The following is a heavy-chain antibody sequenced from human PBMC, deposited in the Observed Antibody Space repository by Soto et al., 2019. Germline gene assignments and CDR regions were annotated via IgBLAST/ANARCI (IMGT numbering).Heavy chain of an antibody. CDR2: INHGGST. D-gene: IGHD3-3*01. Sequence: LSLTCAVYGGSFSGYYWSWIRRPPGKGLEWIAEINHGGSTSYNPSLKSRVTISLDTSKNQFSLKLNSVTAADTAVYYCARERGFTIFGVVQLTDYYYYGMDVWGQGTTVTVSS. CDR1: GGSFSGYY. V-gene: IGHV4-34*01. CDR3: ARERGFTIFGVVQLTDYYYYGMDV. J-gene: IGHJ6*02.